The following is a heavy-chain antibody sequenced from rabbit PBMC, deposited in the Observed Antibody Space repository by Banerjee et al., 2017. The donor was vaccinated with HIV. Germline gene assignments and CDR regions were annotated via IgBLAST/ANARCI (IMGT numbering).Heavy chain of an antibody. D-gene: IGHD6-1*01. Sequence: QSLEESGGDLVKPGASLTLTCTASGFSFSSSYWICWVRQAPGKGLEWIACIYTGDGSTYYASWAKGRFTISKTSSTTVTLQMTSLTAADTATYFCVRQQTYTYTYVSYGHIDLWGPGTLVTVS. J-gene: IGHJ4*01. V-gene: IGHV1S40*01. CDR1: GFSFSSSYW. CDR2: IYTGDGST. CDR3: VRQQTYTYTYVSYGHIDL.